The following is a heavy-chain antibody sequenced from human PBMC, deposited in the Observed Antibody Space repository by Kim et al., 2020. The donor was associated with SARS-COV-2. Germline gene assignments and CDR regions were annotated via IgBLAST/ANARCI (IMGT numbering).Heavy chain of an antibody. D-gene: IGHD3-9*01. V-gene: IGHV1-3*01. Sequence: ASVKVSYKASGYTFTSYAMHWVRQAPGQRLEWMGWINAGNGKTKYSQKFQGRVTITRDTSASTAYMELSSLRSEDTAVYYCARDSYYDIFRYYYYDMDVWGKGTTVTVSS. CDR3: ARDSYYDIFRYYYYDMDV. CDR1: GYTFTSYA. CDR2: INAGNGKT. J-gene: IGHJ6*03.